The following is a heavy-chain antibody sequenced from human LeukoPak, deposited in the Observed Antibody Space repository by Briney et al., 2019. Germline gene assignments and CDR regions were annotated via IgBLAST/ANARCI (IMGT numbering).Heavy chain of an antibody. CDR1: GFTFGSYS. CDR3: ARDNSGGNSGMDY. D-gene: IGHD4-23*01. Sequence: SGGSLTLSYAAAGFTFGSYSMNSVRQAPGKGLEWVSYISTSSSAIYYADSVKGRFIISRDNARNSLYLQMNSLRDEDTAVYYCARDNSGGNSGMDYWGQGTLVAVSS. CDR2: ISTSSSAI. V-gene: IGHV3-48*02. J-gene: IGHJ4*02.